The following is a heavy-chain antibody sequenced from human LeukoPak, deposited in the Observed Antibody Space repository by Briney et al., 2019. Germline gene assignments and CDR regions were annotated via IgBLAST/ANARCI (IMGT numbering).Heavy chain of an antibody. V-gene: IGHV1-46*01. CDR2: INPSGGST. CDR1: GYTFTSYY. D-gene: IGHD3-9*01. Sequence: ASVKVSCKASGYTFTSYYMHWVRQAPGQGLEWMGIINPSGGSTSYAQKFQGRVTMTRDMSTSTVYMELSSLRSEDTAVYYCARGQYYDILTGSPDYWGQGTLVTVSS. CDR3: ARGQYYDILTGSPDY. J-gene: IGHJ4*02.